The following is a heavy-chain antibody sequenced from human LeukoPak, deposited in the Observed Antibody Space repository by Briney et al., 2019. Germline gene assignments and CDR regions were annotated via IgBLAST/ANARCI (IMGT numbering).Heavy chain of an antibody. V-gene: IGHV3-23*01. CDR1: GFTFSTYE. CDR3: VSQTYSGSDRYYFDY. CDR2: INGSGDRT. J-gene: IGHJ4*02. Sequence: PGGSLTLSCAASGFTFSTYEMNWVRQVPGKGLEWVSIINGSGDRTYYADSVKGRFTVSRDNFENTLYMQMKSLRAEDTAVYYCVSQTYSGSDRYYFDYWGQGTLVTVSS. D-gene: IGHD1-26*01.